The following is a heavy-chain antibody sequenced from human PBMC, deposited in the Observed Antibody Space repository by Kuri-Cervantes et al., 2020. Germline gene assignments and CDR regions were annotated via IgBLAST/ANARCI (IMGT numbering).Heavy chain of an antibody. J-gene: IGHJ3*02. D-gene: IGHD2-2*02. CDR3: ARDRDCSSTSCYNVFDI. V-gene: IGHV3-7*01. Sequence: GGSLRLSCAASGFTFSSYWMSWVRQAPGKGLEWVANIKQDGSENYYVDSVKGRFTISRDNAKNSLYLQMNSLRAEDTAVYYCARDRDCSSTSCYNVFDIWGQGTMVTVSS. CDR1: GFTFSSYW. CDR2: IKQDGSEN.